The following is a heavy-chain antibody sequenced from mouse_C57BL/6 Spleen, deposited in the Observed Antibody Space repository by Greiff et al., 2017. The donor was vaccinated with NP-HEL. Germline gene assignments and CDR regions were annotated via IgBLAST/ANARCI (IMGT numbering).Heavy chain of an antibody. Sequence: VQLKESGPGLVKPSQSLSLTCSVTGYSITSGYYWNWIRQFPGNKLEWMGYISYDGSNNYNPSLKNRISITLDTPKNQFFLKLNSVTTEDTATYYCARGGPDSSGYYAMDYWGQETSVTVSS. CDR1: GYSITSGYY. D-gene: IGHD3-2*02. CDR3: ARGGPDSSGYYAMDY. CDR2: ISYDGSN. V-gene: IGHV3-6*01. J-gene: IGHJ4*01.